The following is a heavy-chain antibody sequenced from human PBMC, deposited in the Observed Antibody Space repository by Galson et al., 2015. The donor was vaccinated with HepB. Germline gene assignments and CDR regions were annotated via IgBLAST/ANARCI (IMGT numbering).Heavy chain of an antibody. Sequence: SVKVSCKASGYTFTSYAMHWVRQAPGQRLEWMGWINAGNGNTKYSQKFQGRVTITRDTSASTAYMELSSLRSEDTAVYYCARDHLHNYYVLSAWGQGTLVTVSS. V-gene: IGHV1-3*01. J-gene: IGHJ5*02. D-gene: IGHD3-10*02. CDR3: ARDHLHNYYVLSA. CDR1: GYTFTSYA. CDR2: INAGNGNT.